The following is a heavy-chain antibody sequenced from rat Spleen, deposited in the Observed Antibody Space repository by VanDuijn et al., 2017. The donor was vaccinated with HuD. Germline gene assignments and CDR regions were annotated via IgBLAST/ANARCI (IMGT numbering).Heavy chain of an antibody. CDR2: IWGNGDT. CDR1: GFSLTDYS. J-gene: IGHJ3*01. Sequence: QVQLKESGPGLVQPSQTLSLTCTVSGFSLTDYSVHWVRQPPGKGLEWMGVIWGNGDTNYNSGLKSRLSISRDTSKSQLFLKMSSLQTEDTATYYCARAGSAAISLGNWFAYWGQGTLVTVSS. CDR3: ARAGSAAISLGNWFAY. V-gene: IGHV2S54*01. D-gene: IGHD1-2*01.